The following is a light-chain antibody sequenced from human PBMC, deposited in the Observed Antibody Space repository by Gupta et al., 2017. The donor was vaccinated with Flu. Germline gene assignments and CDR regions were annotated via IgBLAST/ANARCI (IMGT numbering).Light chain of an antibody. CDR3: QQEDDTPIV. J-gene: IGKJ4*01. Sequence: DIVMTQSPDSLAVSLGERATINCKSSQSVRFNSDNKNYLAWYQQKPGQPPKLLIYWASTRESGVPDRFSGSGSGTDFTLTISSLQAEDVAVYYCQQEDDTPIVFGGGTKVEI. CDR2: WAS. V-gene: IGKV4-1*01. CDR1: QSVRFNSDNKNY.